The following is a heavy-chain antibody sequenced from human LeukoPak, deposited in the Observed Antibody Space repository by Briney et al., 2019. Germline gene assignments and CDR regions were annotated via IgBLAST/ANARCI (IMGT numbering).Heavy chain of an antibody. Sequence: GESLKISCAASGFTFSNYAMSWVRQAPGKGLEWVSVISGSGGSTYEADSVKGRFTITRDNSKNTLYLQMNSLRAEDTAVYYCAKEVRVIWFGECDYWGQGTLVTVSS. V-gene: IGHV3-23*01. CDR3: AKEVRVIWFGECDY. J-gene: IGHJ4*02. CDR1: GFTFSNYA. D-gene: IGHD3-10*01. CDR2: ISGSGGST.